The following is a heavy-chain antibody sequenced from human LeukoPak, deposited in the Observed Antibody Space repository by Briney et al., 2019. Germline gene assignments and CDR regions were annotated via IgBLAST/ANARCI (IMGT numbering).Heavy chain of an antibody. CDR2: IYSGGST. CDR3: ARIAYCGGDCYSQIDY. D-gene: IGHD2-21*02. V-gene: IGHV3-66*01. Sequence: GGSLRLFCAASGFTVSSNYMSWVRQAPGEGLEWVSVIYSGGSTYYADSVKGRFTISRDNSKNTLYLQMNSLRAEDTAVYYCARIAYCGGDCYSQIDYWGQGTLVTVSS. CDR1: GFTVSSNY. J-gene: IGHJ4*02.